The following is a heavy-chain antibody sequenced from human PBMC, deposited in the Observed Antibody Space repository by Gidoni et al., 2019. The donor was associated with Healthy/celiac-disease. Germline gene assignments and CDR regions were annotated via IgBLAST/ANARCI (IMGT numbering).Heavy chain of an antibody. D-gene: IGHD6-13*01. CDR2: IIPIFGTA. CDR3: ARERIAAAGTRGWFDP. Sequence: ASGGTFSSYAISWVRQAPGQGLEWMGGIIPIFGTANYAQKFQGRVTITADKSTSTAYMELSSLRSEDTAAYYCARERIAAAGTRGWFDPWGQGTLVTVSS. V-gene: IGHV1-69*06. J-gene: IGHJ5*02. CDR1: GGTFSSYA.